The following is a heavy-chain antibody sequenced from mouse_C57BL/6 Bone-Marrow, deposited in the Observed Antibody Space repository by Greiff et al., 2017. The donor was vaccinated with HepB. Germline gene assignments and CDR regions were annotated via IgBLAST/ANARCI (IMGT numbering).Heavy chain of an antibody. D-gene: IGHD4-1*01. CDR3: AISSLTRYAMDY. CDR2: IRNKANGYTT. Sequence: EVNLVESGGGLVQPGGSLSLSCAASGFTFTDYYMSWVRQPPGKALEWLGFIRNKANGYTTEYSASVKGRFTISRDNSQSILYLQMNALRAEDSATYYCAISSLTRYAMDYWGQGTSVTVSS. J-gene: IGHJ4*01. CDR1: GFTFTDYY. V-gene: IGHV7-3*01.